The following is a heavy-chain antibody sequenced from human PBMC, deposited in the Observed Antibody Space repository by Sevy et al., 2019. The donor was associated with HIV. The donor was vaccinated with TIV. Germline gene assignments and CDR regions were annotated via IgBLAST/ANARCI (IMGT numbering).Heavy chain of an antibody. CDR1: GFTFSSYA. J-gene: IGHJ6*02. CDR2: ISYDGSNK. V-gene: IGHV3-30-3*01. Sequence: GGFLRLSCAASGFTFSSYAMHWVRQAPGKGLEWVAVISYDGSNKYYADSVKGRFTISRDNSKNTLYLQMNSLRAEDTAVYYCARGYDFWSGSRGYLPYGMDVWGQGTTVTVSS. CDR3: ARGYDFWSGSRGYLPYGMDV. D-gene: IGHD3-3*01.